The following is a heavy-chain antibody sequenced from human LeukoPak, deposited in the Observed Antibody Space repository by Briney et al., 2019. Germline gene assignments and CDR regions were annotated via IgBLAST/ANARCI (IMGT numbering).Heavy chain of an antibody. CDR3: AREIRDWYFDL. Sequence: PGGSPRLSCAASGFTVSSNYMSWVRQAPGKGLEWVSVIYSGGSTYYADSVKGRFTISRDNSKNTLYLQMNSLRAEDTAVYYCAREIRDWYFDLWGRGTLVTVSS. V-gene: IGHV3-53*01. CDR1: GFTVSSNY. D-gene: IGHD3-10*01. CDR2: IYSGGST. J-gene: IGHJ2*01.